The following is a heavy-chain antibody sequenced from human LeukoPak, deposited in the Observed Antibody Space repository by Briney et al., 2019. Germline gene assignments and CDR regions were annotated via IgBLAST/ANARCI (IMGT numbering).Heavy chain of an antibody. V-gene: IGHV3-30*02. CDR2: IRCDGSNK. J-gene: IGHJ6*03. Sequence: AGGSLRLSCAASGFTFSSYGMHWVRQAPGKGLEWVAFIRCDGSNKYYADSVKGRFTISRDNSKNTLYLQMNSLRAEDTAVYYCAKQYSGYDYYYYYYMDVWGKGTTVTISS. CDR1: GFTFSSYG. CDR3: AKQYSGYDYYYYYYMDV. D-gene: IGHD5-12*01.